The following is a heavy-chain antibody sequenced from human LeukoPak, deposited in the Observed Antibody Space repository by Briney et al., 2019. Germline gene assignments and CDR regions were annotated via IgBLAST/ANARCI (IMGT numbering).Heavy chain of an antibody. J-gene: IGHJ6*03. CDR1: GFTFSSYG. CDR3: AKGPLGYYYYMDV. V-gene: IGHV3-30*02. D-gene: IGHD7-27*01. Sequence: GGSLRLSCAASGFTFSSYGMHWVRQAPGKGLEWVAFIRYDGSNKYYADSVKGRFTFSRDNSKNTLYPEMNSLRAEDTAVYYCAKGPLGYYYYMDVWGKGTTVTVSS. CDR2: IRYDGSNK.